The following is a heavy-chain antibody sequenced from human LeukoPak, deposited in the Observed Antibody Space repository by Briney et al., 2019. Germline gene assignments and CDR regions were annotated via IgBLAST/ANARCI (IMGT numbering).Heavy chain of an antibody. J-gene: IGHJ5*02. Sequence: GGSLRLSCTGSGFTFSTYTMMWVRQAPGKGLQWLATFTGLGGKYYADSVKGRFSVSRDYSTNTLYLQMNSLSAEDTAVYDCAKGDAGGKVDWFDPWGQGTLVTVSS. V-gene: IGHV3-23*01. D-gene: IGHD2-15*01. CDR2: FTGLGGK. CDR1: GFTFSTYT. CDR3: AKGDAGGKVDWFDP.